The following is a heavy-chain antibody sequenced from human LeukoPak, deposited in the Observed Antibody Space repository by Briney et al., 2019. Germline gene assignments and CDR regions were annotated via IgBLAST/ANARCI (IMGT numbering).Heavy chain of an antibody. Sequence: SETLSLTCAVYGGSFSGYYWSWIRQPPGKGLEWIGEINHSGSTNYNPSLKSRVTISVGTSKNQFSLKLSSVTAADTAVYYCVIIPALSAFDIWGQGTMVTVSS. CDR3: VIIPALSAFDI. CDR1: GGSFSGYY. J-gene: IGHJ3*02. D-gene: IGHD3-3*01. V-gene: IGHV4-34*01. CDR2: INHSGST.